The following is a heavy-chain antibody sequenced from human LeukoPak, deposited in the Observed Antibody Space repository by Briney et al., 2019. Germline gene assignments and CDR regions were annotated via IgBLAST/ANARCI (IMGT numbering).Heavy chain of an antibody. CDR2: ISYDGSNK. D-gene: IGHD2-2*01. Sequence: GGSLRLSCAASGFTFSSYGMHWVRQAPGKGLEWVAVISYDGSNKCYADSVKGRFTISRDNSKNTLYLQMNSLRAEDTAVYYCAKDTPSYCSSTSCLHYWGQGTLVTVSS. V-gene: IGHV3-30*18. CDR1: GFTFSSYG. J-gene: IGHJ4*02. CDR3: AKDTPSYCSSTSCLHY.